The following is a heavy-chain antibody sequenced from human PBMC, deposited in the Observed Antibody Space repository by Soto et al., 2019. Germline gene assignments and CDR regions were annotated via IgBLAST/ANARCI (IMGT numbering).Heavy chain of an antibody. Sequence: QVQLVQSGAEVRQPGASVKVSCEASGYIFTSYDFSWVRQAAGQGLEWMGWMNPDTGHTGYAQRFQGRLTSTRNTSITTAYMELNSLTSDDTAIYYCARVRKTRYTYESPGGPLSKWGQGTLVTVTS. D-gene: IGHD5-18*01. CDR2: MNPDTGHT. CDR3: ARVRKTRYTYESPGGPLSK. J-gene: IGHJ4*02. V-gene: IGHV1-8*01. CDR1: GYIFTSYD.